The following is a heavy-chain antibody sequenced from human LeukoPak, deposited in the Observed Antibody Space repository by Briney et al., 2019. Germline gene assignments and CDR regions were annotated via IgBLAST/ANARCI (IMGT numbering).Heavy chain of an antibody. Sequence: ASVKVSCKASGYTFTSYGISWVRQAPGQGLEWMGWIGAYNGNTNYAQKLQGRVTMTTDTSTSTAYMELRSLRSDDTAVYYCARKYYDFWSGYSLLDYYGMDVWGQGTTVTVSS. CDR3: ARKYYDFWSGYSLLDYYGMDV. D-gene: IGHD3-3*01. CDR1: GYTFTSYG. J-gene: IGHJ6*02. CDR2: IGAYNGNT. V-gene: IGHV1-18*01.